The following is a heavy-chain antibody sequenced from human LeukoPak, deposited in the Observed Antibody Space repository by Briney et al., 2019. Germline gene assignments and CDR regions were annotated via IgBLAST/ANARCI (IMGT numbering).Heavy chain of an antibody. CDR1: GLTFNTAW. J-gene: IGHJ1*01. D-gene: IGHD1-26*01. V-gene: IGHV3-15*01. CDR3: TTASLVGTTQH. Sequence: GGSLRLSCAASGLTFNTAWMSWVRQAPGKGLERVGRIKSKGDGGTTDYPSPVKGRFTISRDDSKNTLYLQMNSLKTEDTAVYYCTTASLVGTTQHWGQGTLVTVSS. CDR2: IKSKGDGGTT.